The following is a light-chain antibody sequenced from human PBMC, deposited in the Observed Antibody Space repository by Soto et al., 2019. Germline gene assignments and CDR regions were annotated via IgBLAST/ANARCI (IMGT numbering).Light chain of an antibody. V-gene: IGKV3-20*01. J-gene: IGKJ1*01. Sequence: EIVLTQSPGTLSLSPGERATLSCRASQSVSNNYLAWYQQKPGQAPRLLIYGASNRATGIPDRFSGSVSGTDFTITISRLEPEDFAVYYCQQYGSSGTFGQGTKVESK. CDR1: QSVSNNY. CDR2: GAS. CDR3: QQYGSSGT.